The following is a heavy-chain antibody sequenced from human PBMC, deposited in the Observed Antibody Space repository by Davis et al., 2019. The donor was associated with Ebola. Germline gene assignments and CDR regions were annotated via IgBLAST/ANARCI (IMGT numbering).Heavy chain of an antibody. Sequence: GESLKISCAASGFSFSRYWMHWVRQAPGKGLVWVSRIKSDGSTKSYADSVKGRFTISRDNAKNTLFLQMNGLRGEDTAVYYCARDGDNYSDLDYWGQGTLVTVST. CDR1: GFSFSRYW. CDR2: IKSDGSTK. CDR3: ARDGDNYSDLDY. V-gene: IGHV3-74*01. J-gene: IGHJ4*02. D-gene: IGHD5-24*01.